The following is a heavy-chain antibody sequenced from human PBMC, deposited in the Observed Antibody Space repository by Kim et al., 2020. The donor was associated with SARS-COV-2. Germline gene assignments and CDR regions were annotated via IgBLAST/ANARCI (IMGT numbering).Heavy chain of an antibody. V-gene: IGHV3-33*01. D-gene: IGHD6-6*01. CDR3: AARIAARRDWYFDL. CDR2: IWYDGSNK. Sequence: GGSLRLSCAASGFTFSSYGMHWVRQAPGKGLEWVAVIWYDGSNKYYADSVKGRFTISRDNSKNTLYLQMNSLRAEDTAVYYCAARIAARRDWYFDLWGRGTLVTVSS. J-gene: IGHJ2*01. CDR1: GFTFSSYG.